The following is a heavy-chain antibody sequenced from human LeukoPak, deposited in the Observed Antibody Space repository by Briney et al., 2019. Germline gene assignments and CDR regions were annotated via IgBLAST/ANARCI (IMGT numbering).Heavy chain of an antibody. V-gene: IGHV3-7*02. CDR3: VGLDWYLDL. CDR1: GFTFSSSHW. J-gene: IGHJ2*01. CDR2: IKLDGSAK. Sequence: GGSLRLSCTASGFTFSSSHWLTLVRQAPGKGLEWVANIKLDGSAKYYVDSVKGRFTISTDNARTSLYLQMNSLRVEDTAVYYCVGLDWYLDLWGRGTLVTVSS.